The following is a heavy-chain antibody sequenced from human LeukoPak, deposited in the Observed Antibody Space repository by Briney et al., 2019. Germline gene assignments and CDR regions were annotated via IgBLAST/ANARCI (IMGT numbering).Heavy chain of an antibody. V-gene: IGHV3-53*01. CDR3: ARGPRVATYYYFDY. J-gene: IGHJ4*02. D-gene: IGHD1-1*01. CDR1: RFTVSAYY. Sequence: PGGSLRLSCAASRFTVSAYYMSWVRQAPGKGLEWVSVLFGGGTIYYADSVNGRFTISRDNSKNTLYLQLNSLRAEDTAVYYCARGPRVATYYYFDYWGQGTLVTVSS. CDR2: LFGGGTI.